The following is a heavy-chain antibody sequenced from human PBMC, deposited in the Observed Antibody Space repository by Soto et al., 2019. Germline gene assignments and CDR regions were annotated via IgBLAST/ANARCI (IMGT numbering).Heavy chain of an antibody. D-gene: IGHD1-7*01. Sequence: SVKVSCKASGYTFTSYGISWVRQAPGQGLEWMGGIIPTFGTANYAKKFQGRVMITADEATSTAYVELSSLRAEDTAVYYCAREVYNWNYVSFYYLDSWGQGTLVTVSS. J-gene: IGHJ4*02. V-gene: IGHV1-69*13. CDR1: GYTFTSYG. CDR2: IIPTFGTA. CDR3: AREVYNWNYVSFYYLDS.